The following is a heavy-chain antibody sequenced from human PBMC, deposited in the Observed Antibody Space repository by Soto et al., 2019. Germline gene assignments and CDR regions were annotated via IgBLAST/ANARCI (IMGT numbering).Heavy chain of an antibody. V-gene: IGHV3-23*01. Sequence: EVQLLESGGGLVQPGGSLRLSCAASGFTFSSYAMSWVRQAPGKGLEWVSSISSSGGSTYYADSVKGRFTISRDNSKNTLYLQMNSLRAEDTAVYYRAKGVLTSDFWSGQWFDPWGQGTLVTVSS. CDR3: AKGVLTSDFWSGQWFDP. D-gene: IGHD3-3*01. CDR1: GFTFSSYA. CDR2: ISSSGGST. J-gene: IGHJ5*02.